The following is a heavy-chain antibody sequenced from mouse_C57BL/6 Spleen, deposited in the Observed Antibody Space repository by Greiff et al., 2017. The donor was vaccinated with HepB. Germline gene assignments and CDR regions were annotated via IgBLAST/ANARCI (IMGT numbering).Heavy chain of an antibody. D-gene: IGHD2-4*01. J-gene: IGHJ3*01. CDR2: IRSKSNNYAT. CDR3: VRQSGDYDDPFAY. CDR1: GFSFNTYA. V-gene: IGHV10-1*01. Sequence: EVQRVESGGGLVQPKGSLKLSCAASGFSFNTYAMTWVRQAPGKGLEWVARIRSKSNNYATYYADSVKDRFTISRDDSESMLYLQMNNLKTEDTAMYYCVRQSGDYDDPFAYWGQGTLVTVSA.